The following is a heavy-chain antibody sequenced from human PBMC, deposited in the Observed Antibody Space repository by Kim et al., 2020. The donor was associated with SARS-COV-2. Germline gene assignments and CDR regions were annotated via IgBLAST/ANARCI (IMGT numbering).Heavy chain of an antibody. Sequence: GGSLRLSCAASGFTFSSYGMHWVRQAPGKGLEWVAVIWYDGSNKYYADSVKGRFTISRDNSKNTLYLQMNSLRAEDTAVYYCASIKGNWNPTFIYGMDVWGQGTTVTVSS. V-gene: IGHV3-33*01. CDR1: GFTFSSYG. J-gene: IGHJ6*02. CDR3: ASIKGNWNPTFIYGMDV. CDR2: IWYDGSNK. D-gene: IGHD1-1*01.